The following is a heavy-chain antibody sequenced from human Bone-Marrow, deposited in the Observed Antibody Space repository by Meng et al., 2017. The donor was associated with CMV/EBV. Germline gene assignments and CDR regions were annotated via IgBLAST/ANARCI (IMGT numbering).Heavy chain of an antibody. CDR3: ARDGIVGATKGFDY. J-gene: IGHJ4*02. V-gene: IGHV3-30*04. CDR2: ISYDGSNK. D-gene: IGHD1-26*01. CDR1: GFTFSSYA. Sequence: GSSLKISCAASGFTFSSYAMHWVRQAPGKGLERVAVISYDGSNKYYADSVKGRFTISRDNAKNTLYLQMNSLRAEDTAVYYCARDGIVGATKGFDYWGQGTLVTVSS.